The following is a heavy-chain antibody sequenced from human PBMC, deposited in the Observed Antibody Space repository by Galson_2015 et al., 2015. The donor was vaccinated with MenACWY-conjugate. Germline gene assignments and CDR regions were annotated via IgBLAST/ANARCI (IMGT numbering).Heavy chain of an antibody. CDR3: ARRHCSSGSCFFDY. D-gene: IGHD2-15*01. V-gene: IGHV4-59*08. CDR2: IYYSGTT. CDR1: GGSISRYY. J-gene: IGHJ4*02. Sequence: SETLSLTCTVSGGSISRYYLSWIRQPPGKGLEWIGYIYYSGTTKYNPSLKSRVTISADTSKTQFSLRLNSVTAADTAVYYCARRHCSSGSCFFDYWGQGSLVTVSS.